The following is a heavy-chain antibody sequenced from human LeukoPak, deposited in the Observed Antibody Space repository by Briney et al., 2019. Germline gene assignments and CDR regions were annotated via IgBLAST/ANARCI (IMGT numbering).Heavy chain of an antibody. J-gene: IGHJ4*02. D-gene: IGHD3-22*01. CDR2: IIPIFGTA. CDR3: ATKYYYDSSGYSSFDY. Sequence: GSSVKVSCEASGGTFSSYAISWVRQAPGQGLEWMGGIIPIFGTANYAQKFQGRVTITTDESTSTAYMELSSLRSEDTAVYYCATKYYYDSSGYSSFDYWGQGTLVTVSS. CDR1: GGTFSSYA. V-gene: IGHV1-69*05.